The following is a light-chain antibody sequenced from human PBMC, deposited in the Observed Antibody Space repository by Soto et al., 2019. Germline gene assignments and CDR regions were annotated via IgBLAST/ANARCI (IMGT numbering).Light chain of an antibody. J-gene: IGKJ4*01. CDR3: MQALQTPLT. V-gene: IGKV2-28*01. CDR1: QSLLHRSGYKY. Sequence: DIVMTQSPVSLAVTPGEPASISCRSSQSLLHRSGYKYLDWYLQMPGQSPQLLIHLDSRRAAGVPDRFSRSGSGTDFTLKISRVEAEDVGLYYCMQALQTPLTFGGGTKVEIK. CDR2: LDS.